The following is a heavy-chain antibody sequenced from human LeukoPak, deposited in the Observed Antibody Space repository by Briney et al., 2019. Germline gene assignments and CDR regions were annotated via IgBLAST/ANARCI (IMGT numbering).Heavy chain of an antibody. CDR3: ARDQVVVVPAAPPDYYYYYYMDV. CDR2: IYYSGST. J-gene: IGHJ6*03. V-gene: IGHV4-59*12. Sequence: TSETLSLTCTVSGGSISSYYWGWIRQPPGKGLEWIGYIYYSGSTNHNPSLKSRVTMSVDTSKNQFSLKLSSVTAADTAVYYCARDQVVVVPAAPPDYYYYYYMDVWGKGTTVTISS. CDR1: GGSISSYY. D-gene: IGHD2-2*01.